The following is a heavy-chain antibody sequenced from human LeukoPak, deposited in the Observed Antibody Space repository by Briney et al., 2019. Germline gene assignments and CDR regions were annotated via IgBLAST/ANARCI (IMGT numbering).Heavy chain of an antibody. V-gene: IGHV3-33*01. Sequence: GGSLRLSCAASRFTFRNYGMHWVRQAPGKGLEWVALIYFDGTNKYYTDSVKGRFTISRDNSENTVYMQMSSLRAEDTAVYYCARKQYSSSSATVGAFDIWGQGTMVTVSS. CDR3: ARKQYSSSSATVGAFDI. D-gene: IGHD6-6*01. J-gene: IGHJ3*02. CDR2: IYFDGTNK. CDR1: RFTFRNYG.